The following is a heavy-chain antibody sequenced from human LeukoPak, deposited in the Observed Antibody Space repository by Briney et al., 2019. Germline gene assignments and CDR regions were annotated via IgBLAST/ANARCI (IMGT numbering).Heavy chain of an antibody. V-gene: IGHV1-2*02. CDR1: GYTFTGYY. D-gene: IGHD6-19*01. Sequence: GASVKVSCKASGYTFTGYYMHWVRQAPGQGLEWMGWINPNSGGANYTQKFQGRVTLTRDTSISTAYMELSRLRSDDTAVYYCARDGPHSSGWDYWGQGTLVTVSS. CDR3: ARDGPHSSGWDY. J-gene: IGHJ4*02. CDR2: INPNSGGA.